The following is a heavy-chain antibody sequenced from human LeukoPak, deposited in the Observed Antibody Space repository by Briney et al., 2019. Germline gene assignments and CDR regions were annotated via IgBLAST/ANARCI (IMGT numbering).Heavy chain of an antibody. Sequence: PSETLSLTCAVSGGSISSSNWWSWVLQPPGKGLEWIGEIYHSGSTNYNPSLKSRVTISVDKSKNQFSLKLSSVTAADTAVYYCARWYPSRYAFDIWAQGTMVTVSS. V-gene: IGHV4-4*02. CDR2: IYHSGST. CDR3: ARWYPSRYAFDI. J-gene: IGHJ3*02. CDR1: GGSISSSNW. D-gene: IGHD1-14*01.